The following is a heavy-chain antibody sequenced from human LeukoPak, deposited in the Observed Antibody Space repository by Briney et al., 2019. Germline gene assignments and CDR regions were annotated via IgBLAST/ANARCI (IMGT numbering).Heavy chain of an antibody. Sequence: GGSLRLSXAASGFTFSRYAMNWVRQAPGKGLEWLSSISTTSSSSYIHYADSMKGRFTISRDNAKSSLYLQMNSLRAEDTAVYYCARVMAGYSYMDVWGKGTTVTVSS. D-gene: IGHD3-10*01. J-gene: IGHJ6*03. V-gene: IGHV3-21*01. CDR2: ISTTSSSSYI. CDR3: ARVMAGYSYMDV. CDR1: GFTFSRYA.